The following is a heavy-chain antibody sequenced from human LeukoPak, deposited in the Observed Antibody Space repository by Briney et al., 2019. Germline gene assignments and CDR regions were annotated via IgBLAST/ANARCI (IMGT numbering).Heavy chain of an antibody. V-gene: IGHV1-2*02. J-gene: IGHJ4*02. Sequence: ASVKVSCKPSGYTLTVNYLHWVRQAPGQGLEWVGWMNPNSGVTGYAQNFQGRVTMTRDTSISTAYMELSSLTSEDTAVYYCTRGAGTSWFDYWGQGSLVTVSS. CDR3: TRGAGTSWFDY. CDR1: GYTLTVNY. CDR2: MNPNSGVT. D-gene: IGHD2-2*01.